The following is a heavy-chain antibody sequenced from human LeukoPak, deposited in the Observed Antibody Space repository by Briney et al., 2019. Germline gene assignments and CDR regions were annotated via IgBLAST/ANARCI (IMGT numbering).Heavy chain of an antibody. CDR1: GGSFSGYY. CDR2: INHSGST. CDR3: ARAPPAYYDSSLRYFAY. D-gene: IGHD3-22*01. J-gene: IGHJ4*02. Sequence: SETLSLTCAVYGGSFSGYYWSWIRQPPGKGLERIGEINHSGSTNYNPSLKSRVTISVDTSKNQFSLKLSSVTAADTAVYYCARAPPAYYDSSLRYFAYWGQGTLVTVSS. V-gene: IGHV4-34*01.